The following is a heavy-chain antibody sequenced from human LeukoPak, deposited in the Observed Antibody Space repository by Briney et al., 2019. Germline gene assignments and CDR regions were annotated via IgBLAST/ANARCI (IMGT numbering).Heavy chain of an antibody. V-gene: IGHV4-61*05. CDR1: GGSISGSSYY. CDR3: ARAASGYYDRWFDP. J-gene: IGHJ5*02. Sequence: SETLSLTCTVSGGSISGSSYYWVRQPPGKGLEWIGYIYYSGNTDYNPSLKSRVTISVDTYRNQFSLKLNSVTAADTAVYYCARAASGYYDRWFDPWGQGILVTVSS. D-gene: IGHD3-22*01. CDR2: IYYSGNT.